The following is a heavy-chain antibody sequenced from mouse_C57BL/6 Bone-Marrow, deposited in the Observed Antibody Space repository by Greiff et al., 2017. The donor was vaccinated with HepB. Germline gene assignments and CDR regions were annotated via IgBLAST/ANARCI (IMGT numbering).Heavy chain of an antibody. CDR2: INPSSGYT. Sequence: QVQLKQSGAELARPGASVKMSCKASGYTFTSYTMHWVKQRPGQGLEWIGYINPSSGYTKYNQKFKDKATLTADKSSSTAYMQLSSLTSEDSAVYDCARSAQAAWFAYWGQGTLVTVSA. CDR1: GYTFTSYT. J-gene: IGHJ3*01. V-gene: IGHV1-4*01. D-gene: IGHD3-2*02. CDR3: ARSAQAAWFAY.